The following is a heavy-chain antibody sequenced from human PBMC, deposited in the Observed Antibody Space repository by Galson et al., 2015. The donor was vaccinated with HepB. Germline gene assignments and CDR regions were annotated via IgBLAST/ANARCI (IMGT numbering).Heavy chain of an antibody. Sequence: QSGAEVKKPGESLKISCKGSGYSFTSYWIGWVRQMSGKGLEWMGIIYPGDSDTRYSPSFQGQVTISADKSISTAYLQWSSLKASDTAMYYCARSVVVPAARAYNFDYWGQGTLVTVSS. CDR2: IYPGDSDT. J-gene: IGHJ4*02. V-gene: IGHV5-51*01. CDR3: ARSVVVPAARAYNFDY. D-gene: IGHD2-2*01. CDR1: GYSFTSYW.